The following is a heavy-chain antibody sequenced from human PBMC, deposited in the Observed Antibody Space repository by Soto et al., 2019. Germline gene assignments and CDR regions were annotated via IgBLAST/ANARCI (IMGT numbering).Heavy chain of an antibody. V-gene: IGHV3-49*03. CDR3: TRAPYIWFGELLKDYYGMDV. D-gene: IGHD3-10*01. CDR2: IRSKAYGGTT. J-gene: IGHJ6*02. CDR1: GFAFGVYA. Sequence: PGGSLRLSCTASGFAFGVYAMSWFRQAPGKGLEWVGFIRSKAYGGTTEYAASVKGRFTISRDDSKSIAYLQMNSLKTEDTAVYYCTRAPYIWFGELLKDYYGMDVWGQGTTVTVSS.